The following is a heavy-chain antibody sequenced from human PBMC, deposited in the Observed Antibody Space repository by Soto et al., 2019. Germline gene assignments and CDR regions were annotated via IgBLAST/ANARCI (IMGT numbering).Heavy chain of an antibody. CDR1: GFTFSRYT. CDR3: ARDIGDSSSNDY. CDR2: ISSSSSYI. J-gene: IGHJ4*02. D-gene: IGHD6-13*01. Sequence: GGALRPSFAASGFTFSRYTMNRVRQVPGKVLEWVSSISSSSSYIYYADSVKGRFTISRDNAKNSLYLQMNSLRAEDTAVYYCARDIGDSSSNDYWGQGTLVTVSS. V-gene: IGHV3-21*01.